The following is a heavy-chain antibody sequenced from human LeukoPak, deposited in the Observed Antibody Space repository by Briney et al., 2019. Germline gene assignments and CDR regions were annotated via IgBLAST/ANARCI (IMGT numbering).Heavy chain of an antibody. CDR2: ISSSSSYI. V-gene: IGHV3-21*01. CDR3: ARDYTIFGVADAFDI. J-gene: IGHJ3*02. D-gene: IGHD3-3*01. CDR1: GFTFSSYS. Sequence: GSLRLSCAASGFTFSSYSMNWVRQAPGKGLEWVSSISSSSSYIYYADSVKGRFTISRDNAKNSPYLQMNSLRAEDTAVYYCARDYTIFGVADAFDIWGQGTMVTVSS.